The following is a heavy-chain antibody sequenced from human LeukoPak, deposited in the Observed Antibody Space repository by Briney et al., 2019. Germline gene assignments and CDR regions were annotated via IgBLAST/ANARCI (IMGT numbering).Heavy chain of an antibody. V-gene: IGHV4-34*01. CDR3: AREAQDSSGWGL. D-gene: IGHD6-19*01. J-gene: IGHJ2*01. Sequence: SETLSLTCAVYGGSFSGYYWSWIRQPPGKGLEWIGEINHSGTTNYNPSLKRRVTISVDTSKNQFSLKLNSVTAADTAVYYCAREAQDSSGWGLGGRGTLVTVSS. CDR2: INHSGTT. CDR1: GGSFSGYY.